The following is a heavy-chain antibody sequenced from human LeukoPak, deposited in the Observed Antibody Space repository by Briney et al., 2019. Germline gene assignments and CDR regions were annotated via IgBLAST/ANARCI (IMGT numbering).Heavy chain of an antibody. V-gene: IGHV4-39*07. J-gene: IGHJ4*02. Sequence: PSETLSLTCTVSAGSISSSSYYWGWIRQPPGKGLEWIGGIYYSGSSYYNPSLKSRVTISVDTSKNQFSLKLSSVTAADTAVYYCARGEGTRPVDYWGQGTLVTVSS. CDR2: IYYSGSS. CDR1: AGSISSSSYY. D-gene: IGHD2-2*01. CDR3: ARGEGTRPVDY.